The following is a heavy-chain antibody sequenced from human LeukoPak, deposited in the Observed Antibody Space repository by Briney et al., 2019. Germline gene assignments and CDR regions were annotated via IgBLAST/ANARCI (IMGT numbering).Heavy chain of an antibody. CDR2: IHSDGSNT. CDR3: AGEDPGIGNWYFDL. CDR1: GFTFSSYW. D-gene: IGHD2/OR15-2a*01. Sequence: PGGSLTLSCAASGFTFSSYWMHWVRQSPGKGLVWVSRIHSDGSNTNYADSVKGRFTISRDNAKNTLYLQMSSLSAEDTAVYYCAGEDPGIGNWYFDLWGRGTLVTVSS. V-gene: IGHV3-74*01. J-gene: IGHJ2*01.